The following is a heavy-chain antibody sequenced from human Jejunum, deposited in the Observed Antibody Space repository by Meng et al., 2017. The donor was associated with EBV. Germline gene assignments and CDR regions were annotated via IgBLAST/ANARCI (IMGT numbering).Heavy chain of an antibody. CDR3: ARPISGYSYYFDY. CDR1: GYAFTDNY. V-gene: IGHV1-2*06. D-gene: IGHD5-18*01. J-gene: IGHJ4*02. CDR2: VNPNSGVT. Sequence: EQVVQPRASLKESGATVKISGKATGYAFTDNYLHRARQAPGQGLEWMGRVNPNSGVTYYAEKFQGRVTMTRDTSISTSYMEVSRLTSVDTAVYYCARPISGYSYYFDYWGQGTLVTVSS.